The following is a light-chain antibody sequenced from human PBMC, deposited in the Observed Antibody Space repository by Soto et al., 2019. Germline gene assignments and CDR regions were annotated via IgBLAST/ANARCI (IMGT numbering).Light chain of an antibody. J-gene: IGKJ1*01. V-gene: IGKV1-5*03. CDR2: KAS. CDR3: QQYNSSPWT. CDR1: QSISSW. Sequence: DIQMTQSPSTLSASVGDRVTITCRASQSISSWLAWYQQQPGKAPKLLIYKASSLESGVPSSFSGSGSGTEFTLTISSLQPDDFATYYCQQYNSSPWTFGQGTKVEIK.